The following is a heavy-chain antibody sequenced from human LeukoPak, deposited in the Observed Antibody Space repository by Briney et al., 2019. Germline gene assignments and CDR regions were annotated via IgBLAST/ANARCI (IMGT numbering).Heavy chain of an antibody. CDR2: TYYRSKWYN. CDR3: ARDSGIVGATNSPLYYFDY. CDR1: GDSVSSNSAA. J-gene: IGHJ4*02. V-gene: IGHV6-1*01. Sequence: SQTLSLTCAISGDSVSSNSAAWNWIRQSPSRGLEWLGRTYYRSKWYNDYAVSVKSRITINPDTSKNQFSLQLNSVTPEDTAVYYCARDSGIVGATNSPLYYFDYWGQGTLVTVSS. D-gene: IGHD1-26*01.